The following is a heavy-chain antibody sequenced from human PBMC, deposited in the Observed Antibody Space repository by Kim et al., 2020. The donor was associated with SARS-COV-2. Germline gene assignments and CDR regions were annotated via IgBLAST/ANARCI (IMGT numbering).Heavy chain of an antibody. CDR3: ARWGGYQLPYYYYYGMDV. Sequence: SETLSLTCAVYGGSFSGYYWSWIRQPPGKGLEWIGEINHSGSTNYNPSLKSRVTISVDTSKNQFSLKLSSVTAADTALSYCARWGGYQLPYYYYYGMDV. CDR2: INHSGST. J-gene: IGHJ6*01. V-gene: IGHV4-34*01. CDR1: GGSFSGYY. D-gene: IGHD2-2*01.